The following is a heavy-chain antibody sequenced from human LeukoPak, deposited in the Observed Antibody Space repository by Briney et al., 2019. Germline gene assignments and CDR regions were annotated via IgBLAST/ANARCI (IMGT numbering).Heavy chain of an antibody. Sequence: PGGSLRLSCVASGFTFSNYEMNWVRQTPGTGLEWVSYISDHGKSRNYVDSVKGRFTISRDNAKNSLYLQMNNLRVEDTAIYFCAGARIAAPLLDYWGQGALVTVSS. CDR1: GFTFSNYE. V-gene: IGHV3-48*03. D-gene: IGHD6-13*01. J-gene: IGHJ4*02. CDR2: ISDHGKSR. CDR3: AGARIAAPLLDY.